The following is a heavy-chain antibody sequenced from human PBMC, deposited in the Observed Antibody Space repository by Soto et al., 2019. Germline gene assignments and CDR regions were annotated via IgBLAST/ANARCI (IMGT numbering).Heavy chain of an antibody. CDR3: ASGGTEYYDFWSGYLTLDY. V-gene: IGHV1-8*01. CDR2: MNPNSGNT. CDR1: GYTFTSYD. Sequence: ASVKVSCKASGYTFTSYDINWVRQATGQGLEWMGWMNPNSGNTGYAQKFQGRVTITADESTSTAYMELSSLRSEDTAVYYCASGGTEYYDFWSGYLTLDYWGQGTLVTVSS. D-gene: IGHD3-3*01. J-gene: IGHJ4*02.